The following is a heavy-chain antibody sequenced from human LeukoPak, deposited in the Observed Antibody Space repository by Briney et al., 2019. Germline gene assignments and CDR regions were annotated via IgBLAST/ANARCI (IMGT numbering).Heavy chain of an antibody. V-gene: IGHV1-3*01. Sequence: ASVKVSCKASGYTFTSYAMHWVRQAPGQRLEWMGWINAGNCNTKYSQKFQGRVTITRDTSASTAYMELSSLRSEDTAVYYCARASPTLFRGYSGYLKYYYYGMDVWGKGTTVTVSS. J-gene: IGHJ6*04. CDR3: ARASPTLFRGYSGYLKYYYYGMDV. CDR2: INAGNCNT. D-gene: IGHD5-12*01. CDR1: GYTFTSYA.